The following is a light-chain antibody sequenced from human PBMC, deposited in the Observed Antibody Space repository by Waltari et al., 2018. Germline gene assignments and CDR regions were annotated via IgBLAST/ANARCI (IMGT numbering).Light chain of an antibody. Sequence: DIVMTQSPDSLAVSLGERATINCKSSQSVLYSSNNKNYLAWYQQKPGQAPKLLIYWASTRESGVPERFSGSGSGTDFTLTISGLQAEDVAVYYCQQYYSTPLTFGGGTKVEIK. CDR2: WAS. CDR3: QQYYSTPLT. J-gene: IGKJ4*01. V-gene: IGKV4-1*01. CDR1: QSVLYSSNNKNY.